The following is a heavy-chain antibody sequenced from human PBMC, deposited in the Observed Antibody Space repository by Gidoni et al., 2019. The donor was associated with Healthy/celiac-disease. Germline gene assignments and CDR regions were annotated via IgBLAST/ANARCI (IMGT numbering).Heavy chain of an antibody. J-gene: IGHJ4*02. Sequence: EVQLLGSGGGLVQPGGSLRPPCAASGSTFSSDAMSWARQAPGKGLEWVSAISGSGGSTCYADSVKGRFTISRDNSKNTLYLQMNSLRAEDTAVYYCAKGVNWYRSSWRFDYWGQVTLVTVSS. CDR2: ISGSGGST. CDR1: GSTFSSDA. CDR3: AKGVNWYRSSWRFDY. D-gene: IGHD6-13*01. V-gene: IGHV3-23*01.